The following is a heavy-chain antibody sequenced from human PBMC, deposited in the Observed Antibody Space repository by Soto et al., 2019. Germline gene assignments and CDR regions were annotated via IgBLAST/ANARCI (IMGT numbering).Heavy chain of an antibody. D-gene: IGHD3-9*01. Sequence: SLRLSCSASGFTFDDCAMHWVRQAPGKGPEWVSGISWDSATVGYAESVKGRFTITRDDAKNSLYLQMDSLRREDTALYYCVQGRYPTMATPLDHWGQGTLVT. V-gene: IGHV3-9*01. CDR1: GFTFDDCA. CDR2: ISWDSATV. J-gene: IGHJ5*02. CDR3: VQGRYPTMATPLDH.